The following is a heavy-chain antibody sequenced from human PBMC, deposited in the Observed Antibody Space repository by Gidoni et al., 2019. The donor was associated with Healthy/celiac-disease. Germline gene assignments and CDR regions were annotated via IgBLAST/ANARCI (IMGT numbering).Heavy chain of an antibody. CDR3: ATYRDSSGYYPARRTLNFDF. V-gene: IGHV1-24*01. J-gene: IGHJ4*02. CDR1: GYTLTELS. Sequence: QVQLVQSGAEVKKPGASENVSCRVSGYTLTELSMHWVRQAPGKGLEWMGVFYPSDGETIYAQKFQGRVTMTEDTSTDTAYMELSSLRSEDTAVYYCATYRDSSGYYPARRTLNFDFWGQGTLVTVSS. CDR2: FYPSDGET. D-gene: IGHD3-22*01.